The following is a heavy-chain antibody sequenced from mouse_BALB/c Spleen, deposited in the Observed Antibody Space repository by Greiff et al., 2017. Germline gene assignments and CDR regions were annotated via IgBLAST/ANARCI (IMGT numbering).Heavy chain of an antibody. CDR1: GFTFTDYY. J-gene: IGHJ4*01. CDR2: IRNKANGYTT. Sequence: EVQVVESGGGLVQPGGSLRLSCATSGFTFTDYYMSWVRQPPGKALEWLGFIRNKANGYTTEYSASVKGRFTISRDNSQSILYLQMNTLRAEDSATYYCARDLITGAMDYWGQGTSVTVSS. CDR3: ARDLITGAMDY. V-gene: IGHV7-3*02.